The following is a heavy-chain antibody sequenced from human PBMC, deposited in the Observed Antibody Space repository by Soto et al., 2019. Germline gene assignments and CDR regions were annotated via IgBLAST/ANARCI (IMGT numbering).Heavy chain of an antibody. CDR2: ISGGGTSM. CDR1: GFTFDNTY. CDR3: TRAKQMATILDY. J-gene: IGHJ4*02. D-gene: IGHD6-13*01. Sequence: PVGSLILSCPASGFTFDNTYMSWVRPAPGKGLEWVSHISGGGTSMYSDSASDRFTISRDNAKNSLYLQMNSLTAEDTAVYYCTRAKQMATILDYWGQGALVTVAA. V-gene: IGHV3-11*01.